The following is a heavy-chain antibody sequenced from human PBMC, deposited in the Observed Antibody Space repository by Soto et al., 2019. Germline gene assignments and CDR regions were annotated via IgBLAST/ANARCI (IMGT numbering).Heavy chain of an antibody. CDR1: GFLLSVSA. D-gene: IGHD2-2*01. Sequence: GGSLRLSCEASGFLLSVSAVHWVRQASGKGLEWVGRIRNKANNYATAYAASVKGRFTVSRDDSKNTAYLQMNSLKTEDSAVYYCTRREYEVDIWGQGTTDPV. CDR2: IRNKANNYAT. J-gene: IGHJ6*02. CDR3: TRREYEVDI. V-gene: IGHV3-73*01.